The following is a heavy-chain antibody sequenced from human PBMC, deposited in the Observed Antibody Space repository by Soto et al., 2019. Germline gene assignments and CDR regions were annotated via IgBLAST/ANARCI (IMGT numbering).Heavy chain of an antibody. V-gene: IGHV3-30*18. J-gene: IGHJ6*02. CDR2: ISYDGSNK. Sequence: GGSLRLSCAASGFTFSSYGMHWVRQAPGKGLEWVAVISYDGSNKYYADSVKGRFTISRDNSKNTLYLQMNSLRAEDTAVYYCAKVDMRGHYYYGMDVWGQGTTVTVSS. CDR1: GFTFSSYG. D-gene: IGHD3-9*01. CDR3: AKVDMRGHYYYGMDV.